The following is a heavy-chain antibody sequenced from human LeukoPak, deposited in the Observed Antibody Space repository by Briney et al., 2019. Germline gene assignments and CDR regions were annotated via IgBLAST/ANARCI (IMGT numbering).Heavy chain of an antibody. CDR2: MSGSGGST. D-gene: IGHD4/OR15-4a*01. CDR1: GFTLSIYA. J-gene: IGHJ3*02. Sequence: GGSLRLFCGACGFTLSIYAMSGVRQAPGKGLEWVSAMSGSGGSTYYADSVKGRFTISRDNSKNTLYLQMNSQRAEDTAVYYCARGGANSDAFDIWGQGTMVTVSS. CDR3: ARGGANSDAFDI. V-gene: IGHV3-23*01.